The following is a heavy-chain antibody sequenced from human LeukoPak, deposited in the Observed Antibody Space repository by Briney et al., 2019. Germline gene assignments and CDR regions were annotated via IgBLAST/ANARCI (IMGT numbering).Heavy chain of an antibody. V-gene: IGHV1-2*02. D-gene: IGHD2-8*01. J-gene: IGHJ4*02. CDR3: ARVQGYCTDGRCLF. CDR2: INPNNGDT. CDR1: GYTFTGYH. Sequence: GASVKVSCKASGYTFTGYHIHWVRQAPGQGLEWMGWINPNNGDTKYAQKFNGSVTMTRDTSISTAYMEMSRLRSDDTAIYYCARVQGYCTDGRCLFWGQGTLVTVSS.